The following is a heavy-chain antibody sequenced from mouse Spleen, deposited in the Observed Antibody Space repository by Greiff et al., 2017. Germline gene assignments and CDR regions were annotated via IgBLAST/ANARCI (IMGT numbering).Heavy chain of an antibody. CDR3: ARFYYASIYPLYSIDS. J-gene: IGHJ2*01. D-gene: IGHD1-1*01. CDR2: INPSSGYT. CDR1: GYTFTSYT. V-gene: IGHV1-4*01. Sequence: QVQLQQSGAELARPGASVKMSCKASGYTFTSYTMHWVKQRPGQGLEWIGYINPSSGYTKYNQKFKDKATLTADKSSSTAYMQLSSLTSEDSAVYYCARFYYASIYPLYSIDSWGAGTTLSVSS.